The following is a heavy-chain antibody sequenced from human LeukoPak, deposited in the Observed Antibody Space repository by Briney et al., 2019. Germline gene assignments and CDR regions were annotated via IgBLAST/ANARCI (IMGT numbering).Heavy chain of an antibody. CDR1: GYTFTGYY. D-gene: IGHD2-2*01. CDR2: INPNSGGT. V-gene: IGHV1-2*02. J-gene: IGHJ6*02. Sequence: ASVKVSCKASGYTFTGYYMHWVRQAPGQGLEWMGWINPNSGGTNYAQKFQGRATMTRDTSISTAYMELSRLRSDDTAVYYCAGGIPAASGKKNYYYYGMDVWGQGTTVTVSS. CDR3: AGGIPAASGKKNYYYYGMDV.